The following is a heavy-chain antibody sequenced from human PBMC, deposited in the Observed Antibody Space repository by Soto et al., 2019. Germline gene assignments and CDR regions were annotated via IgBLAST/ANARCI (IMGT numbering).Heavy chain of an antibody. Sequence: QVQLQQSGPGLVKPSQSLSLTCAISGDSVSSNSAAWNWIRQSPSRSLEWLGRTYYRSKWYTNYAVSAKRRITTNPGTSRNHSSRSLDSVTPADTAVYYCAREREQQLTFDGFAMWGQGTMVTVSS. CDR3: AREREQQLTFDGFAM. D-gene: IGHD6-13*01. CDR2: TYYRSKWYT. V-gene: IGHV6-1*01. CDR1: GDSVSSNSAA. J-gene: IGHJ3*02.